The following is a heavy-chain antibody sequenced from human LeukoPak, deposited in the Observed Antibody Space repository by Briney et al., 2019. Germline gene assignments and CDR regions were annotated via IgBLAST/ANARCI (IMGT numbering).Heavy chain of an antibody. CDR3: AKANIFGSSWYYTPDY. J-gene: IGHJ4*02. Sequence: GGSLRLSCAASGFTFSTYAMNWVRQAPGKGLEWVSSITATGGSTYFADSVKGRFTISRDNSKNTLYLQMHNLRAEDTAIYYCAKANIFGSSWYYTPDYWGQGTLVTVSS. V-gene: IGHV3-23*01. D-gene: IGHD6-13*01. CDR2: ITATGGST. CDR1: GFTFSTYA.